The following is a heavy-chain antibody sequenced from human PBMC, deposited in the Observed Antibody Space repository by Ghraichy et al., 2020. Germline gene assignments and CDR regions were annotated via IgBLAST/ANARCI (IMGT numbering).Heavy chain of an antibody. CDR1: GFTFSNYY. D-gene: IGHD1-26*01. Sequence: GGSLRLSCAASGFTFSNYYMTWVRQAPGKGLEWVSYISGAGNYTYYADSVKGRFTISRDNTKNSLYLQMNSLRAEDTAVYFCARDIRGAGASNYWGQGIQVTVSS. CDR3: ARDIRGAGASNY. CDR2: ISGAGNYT. J-gene: IGHJ4*02. V-gene: IGHV3-11*06.